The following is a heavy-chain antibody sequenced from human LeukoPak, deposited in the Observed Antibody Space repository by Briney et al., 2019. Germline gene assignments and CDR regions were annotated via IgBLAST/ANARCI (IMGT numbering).Heavy chain of an antibody. Sequence: PGGSLRLSCAVSGFTVSSNYMSWVRQAPGKGLEWVSSISSSRSYLYYADSVKGRFTISRDNAKNSLYLQMNSLRAEDTAVYYCARDYGDYVDFDYWGQGTLVTVAS. D-gene: IGHD4-17*01. J-gene: IGHJ4*02. CDR2: ISSSRSYL. V-gene: IGHV3-21*01. CDR3: ARDYGDYVDFDY. CDR1: GFTVSSNY.